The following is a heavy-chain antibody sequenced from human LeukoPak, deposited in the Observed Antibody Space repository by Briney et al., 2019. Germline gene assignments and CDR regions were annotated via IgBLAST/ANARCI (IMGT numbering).Heavy chain of an antibody. J-gene: IGHJ3*01. D-gene: IGHD2-21*02. CDR2: MYYNGNT. CDR1: GGSISSSSSY. Sequence: PSETLSLTCTVSGGSISSSSSYWGWIRQPPGKGLEWIGSMYYNGNTYYNPSLKSRVTISVDTSKNQFSLKLSSVTAADTAVYYCARYPYHSGDYGWVAFDVWGQGTMVTVSS. CDR3: ARYPYHSGDYGWVAFDV. V-gene: IGHV4-39*01.